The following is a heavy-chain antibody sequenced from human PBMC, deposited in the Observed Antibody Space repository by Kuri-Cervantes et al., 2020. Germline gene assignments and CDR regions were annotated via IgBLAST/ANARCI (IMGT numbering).Heavy chain of an antibody. CDR2: ISAYNGNT. CDR3: ASSPHCSGGSCYWFDP. Sequence: ASVKVSCKASGYTFTSYGISWVRQAPGQGLEWMGWISAYNGNTNYAQKFQGRVTITADKSTSTAYMELSSLRSEDTAVYYCASSPHCSGGSCYWFDPWGQGTLVTVSS. CDR1: GYTFTSYG. V-gene: IGHV1-18*01. D-gene: IGHD2-15*01. J-gene: IGHJ5*02.